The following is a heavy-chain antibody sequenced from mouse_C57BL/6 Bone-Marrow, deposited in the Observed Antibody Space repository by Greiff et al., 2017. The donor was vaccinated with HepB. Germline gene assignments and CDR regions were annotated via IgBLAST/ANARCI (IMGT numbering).Heavy chain of an antibody. Sequence: VQLQQPGAELVRPGSSVKLSCKASGYTFTSYWMHWVKQRPIQGLEWIGNIDPSDSETHYNQKFKDKATLTVDKSSSTAYMQLSSLTSEDSAVYYCARGSTVVATRWYFDVWGTGTTVTVSS. CDR2: IDPSDSET. CDR1: GYTFTSYW. V-gene: IGHV1-52*01. J-gene: IGHJ1*03. CDR3: ARGSTVVATRWYFDV. D-gene: IGHD1-1*01.